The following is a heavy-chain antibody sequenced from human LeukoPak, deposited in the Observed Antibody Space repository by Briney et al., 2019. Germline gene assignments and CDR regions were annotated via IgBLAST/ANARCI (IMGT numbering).Heavy chain of an antibody. CDR3: ARGGESYYGSGSHDY. Sequence: GGSLRLSCAASGFTVSRNYMSWVRQAPGKGLEWVSLIYSGGSTYYADSVKGRFTISRDNSKNTLYLQMNSLRAEDAAVYYCARGGESYYGSGSHDYWGQGTLITVSS. D-gene: IGHD3-10*01. V-gene: IGHV3-53*01. CDR2: IYSGGST. J-gene: IGHJ4*02. CDR1: GFTVSRNY.